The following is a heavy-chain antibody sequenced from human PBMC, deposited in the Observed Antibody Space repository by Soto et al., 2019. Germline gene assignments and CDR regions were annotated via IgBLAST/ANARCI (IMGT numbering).Heavy chain of an antibody. CDR1: GGSISSYY. D-gene: IGHD3-3*01. CDR3: ARHYNFINYDFWSEGYYYYYMDV. Sequence: SETLSLTCTVSGGSISSYYWSWIRQPPGKGLEWIGYIYYSGSTNYNPSLKSRVTISVDTSKNQFSLKLSSVTAADTAVYYCARHYNFINYDFWSEGYYYYYMDVWGKGTTVTVSS. J-gene: IGHJ6*03. V-gene: IGHV4-59*08. CDR2: IYYSGST.